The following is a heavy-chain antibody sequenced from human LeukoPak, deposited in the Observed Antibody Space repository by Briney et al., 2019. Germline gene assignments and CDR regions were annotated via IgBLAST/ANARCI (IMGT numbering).Heavy chain of an antibody. CDR1: GFTFSTSW. CDR3: ATSLDAPGNY. V-gene: IGHV3-7*01. Sequence: PGGSLRLFCVVSGFTFSTSWVACVRQSPGKGLEWLANINEDGRQTYYVDSVKGRFTISRDNAENSLHLQMNSLRAEDTAVYYCATSLDAPGNYWGQGSLVTVSS. D-gene: IGHD6-13*01. J-gene: IGHJ4*02. CDR2: INEDGRQT.